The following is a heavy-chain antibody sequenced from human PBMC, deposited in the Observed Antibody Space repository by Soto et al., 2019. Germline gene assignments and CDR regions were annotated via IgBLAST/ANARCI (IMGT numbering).Heavy chain of an antibody. CDR3: ARDHAIKTFGVYSRYYYGLDV. D-gene: IGHD3-3*01. V-gene: IGHV1-18*01. CDR1: GYTFTRSG. Sequence: QVQLVQSGAEVKKPGASVKVSCKASGYTFTRSGISWVRQAPGQGLEWLGWINPDNGNTNYAQHLQGRVSLTTDTSTSTAYMDQRSLRSVDTAVYYCARDHAIKTFGVYSRYYYGLDVWRQGTTVTVSS. J-gene: IGHJ6*02. CDR2: INPDNGNT.